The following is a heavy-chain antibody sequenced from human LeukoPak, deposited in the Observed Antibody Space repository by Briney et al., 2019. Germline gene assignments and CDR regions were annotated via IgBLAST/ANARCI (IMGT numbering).Heavy chain of an antibody. CDR2: ISSSSSYI. D-gene: IGHD6-13*01. Sequence: GGSLRLSCAASGFTFKTYAMNWVRQAPGKGLEWVSSISSSSSYIYYADSVKGRFTISRDNAKNSLYLQMNSLRAEDTAVYYCARVAAAGGPFDYWGQGTLVTVSS. V-gene: IGHV3-21*01. CDR3: ARVAAAGGPFDY. J-gene: IGHJ4*02. CDR1: GFTFKTYA.